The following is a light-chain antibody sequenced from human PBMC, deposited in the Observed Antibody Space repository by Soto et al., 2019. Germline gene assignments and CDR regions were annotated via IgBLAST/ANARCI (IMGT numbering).Light chain of an antibody. CDR1: SSDVGGYNY. V-gene: IGLV2-14*03. CDR3: SSYTSSSTLKV. J-gene: IGLJ2*01. Sequence: QSALTQPASVSGSPGQSIIISCTGTSSDVGGYNYVSWYQQHPGKAPKLMIYDVSIRPSGVSNRFSGSKSGNTASLTISGLQAEDEADYYCSSYTSSSTLKVFGGGTKLTVL. CDR2: DVS.